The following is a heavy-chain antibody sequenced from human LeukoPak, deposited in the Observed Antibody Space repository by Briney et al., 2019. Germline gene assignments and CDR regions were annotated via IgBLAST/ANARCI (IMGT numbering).Heavy chain of an antibody. CDR2: INFDGSST. V-gene: IGHV3-74*01. CDR3: ARVRYCDY. CDR1: GFTFSSHW. J-gene: IGHJ4*02. Sequence: GGSLRLSCAASGFTFSSHWMHWVRQAPGKGLVWVSRINFDGSSTSYADSVKGRFAISRDNAKNTLYLQMNSLRAEDTAVYYCARVRYCDYWGQGTLVTVSS. D-gene: IGHD1-14*01.